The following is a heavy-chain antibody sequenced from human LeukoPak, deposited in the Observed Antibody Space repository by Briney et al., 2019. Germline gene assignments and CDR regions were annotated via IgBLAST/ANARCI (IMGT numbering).Heavy chain of an antibody. CDR3: ARQVSGDLRCFDR. CDR2: IKYRGNT. V-gene: IGHV4-39*01. CDR1: GGSISRSTYY. J-gene: IGHJ4*02. Sequence: SETLSLTCTVSGGSISRSTYYWGWIRQPPGKGLEWIGSIKYRGNTYYNPSVRSRVTMSVDTSKKQLSLQLTSVTAADTAVYYCARQVSGDLRCFDRWGQGTLVIVSS. D-gene: IGHD2-21*02.